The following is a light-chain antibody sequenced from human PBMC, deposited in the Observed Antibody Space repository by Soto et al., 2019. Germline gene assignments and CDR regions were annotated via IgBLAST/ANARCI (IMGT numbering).Light chain of an antibody. CDR1: SSDVGGYNY. CDR2: DVT. J-gene: IGLJ3*02. V-gene: IGLV2-11*01. CDR3: CSYRGTFTWV. Sequence: QSVLTQPRSVSGSPGQSVTISCTGTSSDVGGYNYVSWYQQHPGKAPKLMIFDVTKRPSRVPDRFSGSKSGNTASLTISGLQAEDEADYYCCSYRGTFTWVFGGGTKLTVL.